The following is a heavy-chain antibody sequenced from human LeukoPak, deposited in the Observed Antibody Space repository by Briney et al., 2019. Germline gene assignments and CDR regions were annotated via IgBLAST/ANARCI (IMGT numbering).Heavy chain of an antibody. CDR3: ARFVAVAANPKFDY. Sequence: GASVKVSRKASGYTFTGYYMHWVRQAPGQGLEWMGWINPNSGGTNYAQKFQGRVTMTRDTSISTAYMELSRLRSDDTAVYYCARFVAVAANPKFDYWGQGTLVTVSS. J-gene: IGHJ4*02. D-gene: IGHD6-19*01. CDR1: GYTFTGYY. V-gene: IGHV1-2*02. CDR2: INPNSGGT.